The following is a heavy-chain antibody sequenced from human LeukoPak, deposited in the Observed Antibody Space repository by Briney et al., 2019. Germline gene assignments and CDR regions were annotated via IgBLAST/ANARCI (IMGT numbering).Heavy chain of an antibody. Sequence: KTGGSLRLSCAASGFTFGSYAMYWVRQAPGKGLEWVSGIFGSGGSAHYADSVKGRFTISRDNSKNTVYLQMDSLRAEDTATYYCAKTTTGYSSGRYPAWPIDYWGQGTLVTVSS. CDR2: IFGSGGSA. CDR1: GFTFGSYA. V-gene: IGHV3-23*01. D-gene: IGHD2-15*01. CDR3: AKTTTGYSSGRYPAWPIDY. J-gene: IGHJ4*02.